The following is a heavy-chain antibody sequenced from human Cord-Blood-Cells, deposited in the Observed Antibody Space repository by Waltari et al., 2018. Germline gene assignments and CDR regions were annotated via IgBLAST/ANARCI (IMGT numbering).Heavy chain of an antibody. CDR1: GGSFSGYY. CDR3: ARAASYYDFWSGYLMGNWFDP. D-gene: IGHD3-3*01. V-gene: IGHV4-34*01. CDR2: INHSGST. J-gene: IGHJ5*02. Sequence: QVQLQQWGAGLLKPSETLSLTCAVYGGSFSGYYWSWIRQPPGQGLEWIGEINHSGSTNYNPSLKSRVTISVDTSKNQFSLKLSSVTAADTAVYYCARAASYYDFWSGYLMGNWFDPWGQGTLVTVSS.